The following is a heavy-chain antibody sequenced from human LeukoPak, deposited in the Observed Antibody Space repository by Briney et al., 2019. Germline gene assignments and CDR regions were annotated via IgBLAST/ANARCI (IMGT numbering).Heavy chain of an antibody. CDR1: GDSVSSNSAA. J-gene: IGHJ5*02. CDR2: TYYRSKWYN. D-gene: IGHD3-10*01. Sequence: SQTLSLTCAISGDSVSSNSAAWNWIRQSPSRGLEWLGRTYYRSKWYNDYAVSVKSRITINPDTSKNQFSLQLNSVTPEDTAVYYCARLEHSGELLESWFDPWGQGTLVTVSS. CDR3: ARLEHSGELLESWFDP. V-gene: IGHV6-1*01.